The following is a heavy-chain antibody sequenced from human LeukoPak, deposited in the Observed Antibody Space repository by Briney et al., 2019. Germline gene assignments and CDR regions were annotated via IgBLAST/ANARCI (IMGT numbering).Heavy chain of an antibody. J-gene: IGHJ4*02. V-gene: IGHV3-23*01. CDR3: ARVTWEAVPGTGPLGTHY. D-gene: IGHD6-19*01. Sequence: GGSLRLSCAAPGLTFDRNEMSWVRQVPGKGLDWASAFSDSGAYKHYADSVRGRFTISRDESESTLYLQMNSLRADDTAVYYCARVTWEAVPGTGPLGTHYWGQGILVTVSS. CDR1: GLTFDRNE. CDR2: FSDSGAYK.